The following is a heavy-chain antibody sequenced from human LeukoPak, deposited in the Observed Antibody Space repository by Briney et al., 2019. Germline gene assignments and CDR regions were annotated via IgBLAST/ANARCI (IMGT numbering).Heavy chain of an antibody. CDR2: ISSSSSYI. J-gene: IGHJ6*02. D-gene: IGHD2-2*01. V-gene: IGHV3-21*01. CDR1: GFTFSSYS. CDR3: ARDGCSSTSYYLGYYYYGMDV. Sequence: GGSLRLSCAASGFTFSSYSMNWVRQAPGKGLEWVSSISSSSSYIYYADSVKGRFTISRDNAKNSLYLQMNSLRAEDTAVYYCARDGCSSTSYYLGYYYYGMDVWGQGTTVTVSS.